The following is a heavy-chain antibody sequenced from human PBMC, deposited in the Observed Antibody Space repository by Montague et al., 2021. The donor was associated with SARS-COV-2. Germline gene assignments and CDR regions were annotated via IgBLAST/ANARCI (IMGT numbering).Heavy chain of an antibody. CDR2: IYTSGST. Sequence: TLSLTCTGSGGSISGGSHYWSWIRQPAGKGLYGIGRIYTSGSTNYNPSLKSRVTISVDTSKNQFSLKLSSVTAADTAVYYCARFAYRLQFIASYYGMEVWSKGTTVTVSS. V-gene: IGHV4-61*02. CDR1: GGSISGGSHY. CDR3: ARFAYRLQFIASYYGMEV. D-gene: IGHD2-2*01. J-gene: IGHJ6*04.